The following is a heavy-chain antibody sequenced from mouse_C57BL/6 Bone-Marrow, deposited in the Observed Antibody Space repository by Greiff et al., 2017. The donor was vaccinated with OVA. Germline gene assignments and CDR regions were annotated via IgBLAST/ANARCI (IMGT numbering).Heavy chain of an antibody. D-gene: IGHD2-3*01. V-gene: IGHV1-59*01. Sequence: QVQLQQPGAEQVRPGTSVKLSCKASGYTFTSYWMHWVKQRPGQGLEWIGVIDPSDSYTNYNQKFKGKATLTVDTSSSTAYMQLSSLTSEDSAVYYCARLYDGYYNFDYWGQGTTLTVSS. CDR3: ARLYDGYYNFDY. CDR2: IDPSDSYT. J-gene: IGHJ2*01. CDR1: GYTFTSYW.